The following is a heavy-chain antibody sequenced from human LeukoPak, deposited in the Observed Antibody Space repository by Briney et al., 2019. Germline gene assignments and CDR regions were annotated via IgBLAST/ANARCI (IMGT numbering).Heavy chain of an antibody. J-gene: IGHJ4*02. CDR1: ASGVAFTSHS. V-gene: IGHV3-21*05. Sequence: PGGSLRLSCAASASGVAFTSHSMNWVRQAPGKGLEWISYIHSSGDYIFYADSVKGRFTVSRDNARNSLYLQMNSLRAEDTAIYYCVRECNSRATFDYWCQGTLVTVSS. D-gene: IGHD4-23*01. CDR2: IHSSGDYI. CDR3: VRECNSRATFDY.